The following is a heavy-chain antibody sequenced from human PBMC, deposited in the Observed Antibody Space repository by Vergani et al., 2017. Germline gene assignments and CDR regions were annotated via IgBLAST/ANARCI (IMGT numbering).Heavy chain of an antibody. CDR1: GFTFSSYA. D-gene: IGHD6-13*01. CDR3: AKDKVSSMGSSWYWVEVGLDY. J-gene: IGHJ4*02. Sequence: EVQLLESGGGLVQPGGSLRLSCAASGFTFSSYAMSWVRQAPGKGLEWVSAISGSGGSTYYADSVKGRFTISRDNSKNTLYLQMNSLRAEDTAVYYCAKDKVSSMGSSWYWVEVGLDYWGQGTLVTVSS. V-gene: IGHV3-23*01. CDR2: ISGSGGST.